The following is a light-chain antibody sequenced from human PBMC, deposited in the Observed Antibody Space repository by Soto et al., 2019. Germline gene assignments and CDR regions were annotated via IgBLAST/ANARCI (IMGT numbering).Light chain of an antibody. CDR2: YNN. Sequence: QSVLTQPPSASGTPGQWVTISCSGSSSNIGSNTVNWYQQLPGTAPTLLIYYNNQRPSGVPDRFSGSKSGTSASLAISGLQSEDEAHYYCAAWDDSLYGWVFGGGTKVTVL. J-gene: IGLJ3*02. CDR1: SSNIGSNT. V-gene: IGLV1-44*01. CDR3: AAWDDSLYGWV.